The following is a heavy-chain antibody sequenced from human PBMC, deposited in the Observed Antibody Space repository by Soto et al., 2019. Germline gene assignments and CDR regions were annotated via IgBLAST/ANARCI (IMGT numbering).Heavy chain of an antibody. CDR2: VYYTGTT. CDR3: AKYEVGAVYYYYYGMDV. J-gene: IGHJ6*01. V-gene: IGHV4-59*08. D-gene: IGHD1-26*01. Sequence: PSETLSLTCTVSGGSIDSYYWTWIRQPPGKGLEWIGCVYYTGTTTYSPSLKSRVTISVDTSMNQISLKLSSVTAADTAVYYCAKYEVGAVYYYYYGMDVWGRGTTVTVSS. CDR1: GGSIDSYY.